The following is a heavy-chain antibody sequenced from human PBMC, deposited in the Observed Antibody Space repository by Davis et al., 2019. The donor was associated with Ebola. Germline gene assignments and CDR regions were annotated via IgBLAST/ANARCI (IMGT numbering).Heavy chain of an antibody. CDR3: ARGSLRWFGELLYYYYGMDV. V-gene: IGHV6-1*01. CDR1: GDSVSSNSAA. D-gene: IGHD3-10*01. CDR2: TYYRSKWYN. J-gene: IGHJ6*02. Sequence: SQTLSLTCAISGDSVSSNSAAWNWIRQSPSRGLEWLGRTYYRSKWYNDYAVSVKSRITINPDTSKNQFSLQLNSVTPEDTAVYYCARGSLRWFGELLYYYYGMDVWGQGTTVTVSS.